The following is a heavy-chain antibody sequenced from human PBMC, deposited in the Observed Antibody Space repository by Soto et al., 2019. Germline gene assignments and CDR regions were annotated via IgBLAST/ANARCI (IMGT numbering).Heavy chain of an antibody. V-gene: IGHV4-31*03. Sequence: TLSLTCIVSGGSLTSEGYYWSWFRQLPGKGLEWIGYIYYSGSIFYNPFLKSRASISAHSSKRQFSLQLSSVTAADTAVYYCARSRLWEQHFDSWGQGTLVTVSS. D-gene: IGHD1-26*01. CDR1: GGSLTSEGYY. CDR2: IYYSGSI. CDR3: ARSRLWEQHFDS. J-gene: IGHJ4*02.